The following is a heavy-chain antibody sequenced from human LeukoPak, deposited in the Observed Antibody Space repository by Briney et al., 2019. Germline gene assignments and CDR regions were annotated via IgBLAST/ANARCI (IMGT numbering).Heavy chain of an antibody. CDR1: GFTFSNFA. J-gene: IGHJ4*02. CDR3: VARGGWARFDY. D-gene: IGHD6-19*01. Sequence: GGSLRLSCAASGFTFSNFAIHWVRQAPGKGLEWVAVILYDGRNKYYGDSVEGRFTISRDNAKNALYLQMNSLRGEDTAVYYCVARGGWARFDYWGQGTLVTVSS. V-gene: IGHV3-30*03. CDR2: ILYDGRNK.